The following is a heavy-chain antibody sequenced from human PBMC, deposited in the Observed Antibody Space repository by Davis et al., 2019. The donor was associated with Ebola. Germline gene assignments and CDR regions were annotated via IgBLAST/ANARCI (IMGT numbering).Heavy chain of an antibody. Sequence: MPSETLSLTCAVYGVSFSDYYWSWIRQPPGKGLEWIGETNHRGYTTYTPSLKSRVTISVDTSKNQFSLKLSSVTAADTAVYYCARDSPRHCSNGVCAFDYWGQGTLVTVSS. D-gene: IGHD2-8*01. J-gene: IGHJ4*02. CDR2: TNHRGYT. V-gene: IGHV4-34*01. CDR1: GVSFSDYY. CDR3: ARDSPRHCSNGVCAFDY.